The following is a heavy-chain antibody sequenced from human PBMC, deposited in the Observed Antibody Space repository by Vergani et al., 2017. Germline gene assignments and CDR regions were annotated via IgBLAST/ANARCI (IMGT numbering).Heavy chain of an antibody. CDR2: INHSGST. D-gene: IGHD1-26*01. CDR1: GGSFSGYY. Sequence: QVQLQQWGAGLLKPSETLSLTCAVYGGSFSGYYWSWIRQPPGKGLEWIGEINHSGSTNYNPSLKSRVTISVDTSKNQFSLKLTSVTAADTAVYYFARELKVGPAPFDYWGQGTLVTVSS. CDR3: ARELKVGPAPFDY. V-gene: IGHV4-34*01. J-gene: IGHJ4*02.